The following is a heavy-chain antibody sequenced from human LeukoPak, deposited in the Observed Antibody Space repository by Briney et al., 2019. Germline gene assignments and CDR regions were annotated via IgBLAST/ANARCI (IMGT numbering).Heavy chain of an antibody. CDR1: HVSISTYY. Sequence: SESMSLTCTVSHVSISTYYWSWIRQPPGKGLEWMGYIHYSGSTNYNPSLKSRVTISVDTSKKQLSLMLRSVTAADTAVYYCARDIYGSGHGWFDTWGQGRLVTVSS. V-gene: IGHV4-59*01. D-gene: IGHD3-10*01. CDR2: IHYSGST. J-gene: IGHJ5*02. CDR3: ARDIYGSGHGWFDT.